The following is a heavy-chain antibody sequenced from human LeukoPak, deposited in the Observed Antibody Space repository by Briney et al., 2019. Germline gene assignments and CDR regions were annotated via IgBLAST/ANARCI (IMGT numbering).Heavy chain of an antibody. Sequence: SETLSLTCTVSSGSLSNYYWSWIRQPPGKALEWIGCIYYSGSTNYNPSLKSRVTISVDTSNNQFSLTLSSVTAADTAVYYCARLPLGAFGEVLNFDYWGQGNLVTVSP. D-gene: IGHD3-10*01. CDR2: IYYSGST. CDR3: ARLPLGAFGEVLNFDY. CDR1: SGSLSNYY. V-gene: IGHV4-59*12. J-gene: IGHJ4*02.